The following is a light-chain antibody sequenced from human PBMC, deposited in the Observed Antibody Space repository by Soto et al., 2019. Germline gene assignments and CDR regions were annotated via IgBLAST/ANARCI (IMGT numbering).Light chain of an antibody. J-gene: IGKJ1*01. CDR2: GAS. V-gene: IGKV3-15*01. CDR3: QQYNNWPET. CDR1: QSVSSN. Sequence: EIVMTQSPATQSMSPGERATLSCRASQSVSSNLAWYQQKPGQAPRLLTYGASTRATGIPARFSGSGSGTEFTLTISSLQSEDFAVYYCQQYNNWPETFGQGTKVDIK.